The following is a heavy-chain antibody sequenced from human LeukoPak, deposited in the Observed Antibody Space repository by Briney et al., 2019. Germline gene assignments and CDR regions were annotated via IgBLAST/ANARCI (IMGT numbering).Heavy chain of an antibody. V-gene: IGHV4-39*01. J-gene: IGHJ4*02. D-gene: IGHD3-22*01. CDR2: IYYSGST. CDR1: GFTFSSYSMN. Sequence: GSLRLSCAASGFTFSSYSMNWVRQPPGKGLEWIGSIYYSGSTYYNPSLKSRVTISVDTSKNQFSLKLSSVTAADTAVYYCARREDYYDSSGQGGYFDYWGQGTLVTVSS. CDR3: ARREDYYDSSGQGGYFDY.